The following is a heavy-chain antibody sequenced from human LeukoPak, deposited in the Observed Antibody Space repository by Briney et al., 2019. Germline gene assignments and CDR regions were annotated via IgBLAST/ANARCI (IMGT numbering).Heavy chain of an antibody. CDR2: IYSGGST. J-gene: IGHJ4*02. V-gene: IGHV3-53*01. Sequence: GGSLRLSCAASGFTVSSNYMSWVRQAPGKGLEWVSVIYSGGSTYYADSVKGRFTISRDNSKNTLYLQMNSLRAEDAAVYYSARNNYYDSSGSLDYWGQGTLVTVSS. CDR3: ARNNYYDSSGSLDY. D-gene: IGHD3-22*01. CDR1: GFTVSSNY.